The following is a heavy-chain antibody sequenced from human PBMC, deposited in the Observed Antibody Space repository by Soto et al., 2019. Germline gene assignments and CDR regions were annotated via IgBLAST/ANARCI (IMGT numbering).Heavy chain of an antibody. D-gene: IGHD2-15*01. CDR2: IIPIFGTA. J-gene: IGHJ6*02. V-gene: IGHV1-69*13. CDR1: GGTFSSYA. Sequence: SVKVSCKASGGTFSSYAISWVRQAPGQGLEWMGGIIPIFGTANYAQKFQGRVTITADESTSTAYMELSSLRSEDTAVYYCARGGYYRSGGRCPAPYGLDVWGQGTTVTVSS. CDR3: ARGGYYRSGGRCPAPYGLDV.